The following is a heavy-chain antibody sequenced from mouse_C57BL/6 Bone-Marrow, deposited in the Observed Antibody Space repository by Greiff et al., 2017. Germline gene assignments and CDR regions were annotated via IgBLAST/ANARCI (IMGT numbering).Heavy chain of an antibody. CDR1: GYTFTSYD. J-gene: IGHJ3*01. D-gene: IGHD2-10*01. CDR2: IYPRDGST. CDR3: ALLPVAY. V-gene: IGHV1-85*01. Sequence: VQLVESGPELVKPGASVKLSCKASGYTFTSYDINWVKQRPGQGLEWIGWIYPRDGSTKYNEKFKGKATLTVDTSSSTAYMELHSLTSEDSAVYFCALLPVAYWGQGTLVTVSA.